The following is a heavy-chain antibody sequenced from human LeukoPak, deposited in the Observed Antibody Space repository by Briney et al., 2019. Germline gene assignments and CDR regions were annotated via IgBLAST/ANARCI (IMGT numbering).Heavy chain of an antibody. Sequence: GRSLRLSCAASGFTFSSYGMHWVRQAPGKGLGWVAVISYDGIDKFYADSVRGRFTISRDNSNNTLYLHMNSLRPEDTAVYFCAKDRYYYNSGSSYAYYYFSMDVWGQGTTVTVSS. V-gene: IGHV3-30*18. J-gene: IGHJ6*02. D-gene: IGHD3-10*01. CDR2: ISYDGIDK. CDR3: AKDRYYYNSGSSYAYYYFSMDV. CDR1: GFTFSSYG.